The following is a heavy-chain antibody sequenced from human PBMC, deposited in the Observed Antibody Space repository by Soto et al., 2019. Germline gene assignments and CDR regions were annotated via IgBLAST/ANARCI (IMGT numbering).Heavy chain of an antibody. CDR3: ASYYGDYSDSYYYYGMDV. D-gene: IGHD4-17*01. J-gene: IGHJ6*02. CDR2: ISAYNGNT. Sequence: QVQLVQSGAEVKKPGASVKVSCKASGYTFTSYGISWVRQAPGQGLEWMGWISAYNGNTNYAQKLQGRVTMTTDTSTSKAYMELRSLRSDDTAVYYGASYYGDYSDSYYYYGMDVWGQGTTVTVSS. V-gene: IGHV1-18*01. CDR1: GYTFTSYG.